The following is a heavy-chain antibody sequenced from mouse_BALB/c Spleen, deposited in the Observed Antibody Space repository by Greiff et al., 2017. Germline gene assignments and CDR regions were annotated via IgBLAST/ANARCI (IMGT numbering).Heavy chain of an antibody. CDR3: ARSVYYRYDDYAMDY. V-gene: IGHV3-2*02. J-gene: IGHJ4*01. D-gene: IGHD2-14*01. CDR1: GYSITSDYA. Sequence: EVQLQESGPGLVKPSQSLSLTCTVTGYSITSDYAWNWIRQFPGNKLEWMGYISYSGSTSYNPSLKSRISITRDTSKNQFFLQLNSVTTEDTATYYCARSVYYRYDDYAMDYWGQGTSVTVSS. CDR2: ISYSGST.